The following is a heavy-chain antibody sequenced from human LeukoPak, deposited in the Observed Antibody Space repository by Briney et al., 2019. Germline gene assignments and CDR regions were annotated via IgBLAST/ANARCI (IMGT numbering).Heavy chain of an antibody. CDR3: ASGRRSRSLFYDSIGGLLDY. D-gene: IGHD3-22*01. CDR1: GFTVSSNY. J-gene: IGHJ4*02. V-gene: IGHV3-53*01. Sequence: GGSLRLSCAASGFTVSSNYMSWVRQAPGKGLEWVTVIYSGGSTYYADSVKGRFTISRDNSKNTLYLQMNSLGAEDTAVYYCASGRRSRSLFYDSIGGLLDYWGQGTLVTVSS. CDR2: IYSGGST.